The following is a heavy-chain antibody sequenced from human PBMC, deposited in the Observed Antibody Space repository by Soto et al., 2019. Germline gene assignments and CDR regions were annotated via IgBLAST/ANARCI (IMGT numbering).Heavy chain of an antibody. J-gene: IGHJ4*02. Sequence: PSETLSLTCTVSGGSISSSNYYWGWIPQPPGKGLEWIGTIYYGGSTYYNPSLKSRITISVDTSKNQFSLKLTSVTAADTAVYYCATVYSASSPFGYWGQGTLVTVSS. CDR1: GGSISSSNYY. CDR2: IYYGGST. CDR3: ATVYSASSPFGY. V-gene: IGHV4-39*01. D-gene: IGHD6-6*01.